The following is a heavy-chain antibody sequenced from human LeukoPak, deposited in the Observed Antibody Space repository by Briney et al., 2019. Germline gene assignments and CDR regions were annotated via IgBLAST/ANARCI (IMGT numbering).Heavy chain of an antibody. CDR2: IYYSGST. D-gene: IGHD2-2*01. V-gene: IGHV4-59*12. CDR3: ASPGGYCSSTSCLYYSADYYYYYGMDV. J-gene: IGHJ6*02. CDR1: GGSISSYY. Sequence: PSETLSLTCTVSGGSISSYYWSWIRQPPGKGLEWIGYIYYSGSTNYNPSLKSRVTISVDTSKNQFSLKLSSVTAADTAVYYCASPGGYCSSTSCLYYSADYYYYYGMDVWGQGTTVTVSS.